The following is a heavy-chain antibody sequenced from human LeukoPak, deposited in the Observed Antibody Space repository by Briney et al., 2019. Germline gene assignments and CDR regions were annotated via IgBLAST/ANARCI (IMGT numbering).Heavy chain of an antibody. D-gene: IGHD6-6*01. Sequence: SETLPPTCAVYGGSFSGYYWSWIRQPPGKGLEWIGEINHSGSTNYNPSLKSRVTISVDTSKNQFSLKLSSVTAADTAVYYCARGIRSSSVGLDYWGQGTLVTVSS. CDR1: GGSFSGYY. CDR3: ARGIRSSSVGLDY. J-gene: IGHJ4*02. V-gene: IGHV4-34*01. CDR2: INHSGST.